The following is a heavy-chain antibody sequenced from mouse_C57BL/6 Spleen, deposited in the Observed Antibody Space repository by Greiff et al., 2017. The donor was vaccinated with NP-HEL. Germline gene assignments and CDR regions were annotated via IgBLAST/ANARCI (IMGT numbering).Heavy chain of an antibody. CDR2: IDPSDSYT. Sequence: QVQLQQPGAELVRPGTSVKLSCKASGYTFTSYWMHWVKQRPGQGLEWIGVIDPSDSYTNYNQKFKGKATLTVYTSSSTAYMQLSSLTSEDSSVYCCARYGDYSNRYWGQGTSLTVSS. CDR1: GYTFTSYW. V-gene: IGHV1-59*01. CDR3: ARYGDYSNRY. J-gene: IGHJ2*02. D-gene: IGHD2-5*01.